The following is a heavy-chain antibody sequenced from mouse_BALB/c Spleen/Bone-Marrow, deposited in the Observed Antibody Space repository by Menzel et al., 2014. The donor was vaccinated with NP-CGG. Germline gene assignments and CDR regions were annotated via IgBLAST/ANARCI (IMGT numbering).Heavy chain of an antibody. CDR2: INPGSGST. V-gene: IGHV1-54*01. Sequence: QVQLQQSGAELVRPGTSVKVSCKASGYAFTDYLMEWLKQRPGQGLEWIGVINPGSGSTNYNEKFKDKATLTADTSSNTAYMQLSSLTSDDSAVYFCARYDGYLDYWGQGTILTVSS. CDR3: ARYDGYLDY. D-gene: IGHD2-3*01. CDR1: GYAFTDYL. J-gene: IGHJ2*01.